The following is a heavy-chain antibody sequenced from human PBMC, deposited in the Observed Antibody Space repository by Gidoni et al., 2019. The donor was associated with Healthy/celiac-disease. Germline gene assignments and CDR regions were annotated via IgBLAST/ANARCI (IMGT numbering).Heavy chain of an antibody. D-gene: IGHD5-18*01. V-gene: IGHV3-48*03. J-gene: IGHJ6*02. CDR1: GFTFSSYE. CDR3: ARDIRGHTYGMDV. Sequence: EVQLVESGGGLVQPGGSLRLSCAASGFTFSSYEMNWVRQAPGKGLEWVSYIRRSGSTIYYADSVKGRFTISRDNAKNSLYLQMNSRRAEDTAVYYCARDIRGHTYGMDVWGQGTTVTVSS. CDR2: IRRSGSTI.